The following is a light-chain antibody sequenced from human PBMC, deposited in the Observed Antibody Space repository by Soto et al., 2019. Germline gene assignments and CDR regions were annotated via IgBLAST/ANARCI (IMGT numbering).Light chain of an antibody. CDR1: QSVSST. J-gene: IGKJ4*01. CDR3: QQYHRYSPLT. Sequence: DIPMTQSPSTLSASVGDRVTIICRASQSVSSTLAWYQQKPGKAPKPLIYKASSLESGVPSRFSGSGSGTEFSLTISSLQPDDFATYYCQQYHRYSPLTFGEGTTVEIK. CDR2: KAS. V-gene: IGKV1-5*03.